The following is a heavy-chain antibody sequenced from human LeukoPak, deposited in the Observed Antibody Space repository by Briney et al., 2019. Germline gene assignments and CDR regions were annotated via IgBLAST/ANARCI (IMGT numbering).Heavy chain of an antibody. CDR3: TTGYASDWYA. CDR2: VRLKSDGGTT. V-gene: IGHV3-15*01. Sequence: GGSLRLSCAASGFTFSTFAMHWVRLSPGKGLEWVGHVRLKSDGGTTDYAAPVKGRFTISRDDSKSYLQMNSLKTEDTALYYCTTGYASDWYAWGQGTMVTVSS. CDR1: GFTFSTFA. D-gene: IGHD6-19*01. J-gene: IGHJ3*01.